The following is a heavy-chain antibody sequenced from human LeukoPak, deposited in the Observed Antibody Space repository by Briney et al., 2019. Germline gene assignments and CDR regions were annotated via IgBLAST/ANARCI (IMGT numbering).Heavy chain of an antibody. V-gene: IGHV6-1*01. D-gene: IGHD3-10*01. CDR3: ARSTWTVGVPYDY. CDR2: TYYRSKWYN. Sequence: SQTLSLTCAISGDSASNNSAAWNWIRQSPSRGLEWLGRTYYRSKWYNDYAVSVKSRISVNADTSKNQFSLQLNSVTPEDAALYYCARSTWTVGVPYDYWGQGTLVTVSS. J-gene: IGHJ4*02. CDR1: GDSASNNSAA.